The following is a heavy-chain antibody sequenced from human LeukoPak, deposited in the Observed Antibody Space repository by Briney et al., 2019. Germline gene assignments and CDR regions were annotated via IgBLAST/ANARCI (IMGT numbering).Heavy chain of an antibody. J-gene: IGHJ4*02. D-gene: IGHD6-13*01. CDR2: MNPNSGNT. V-gene: IGHV1-8*01. CDR3: ARRRGAAGDFDY. CDR1: GYTFTSYD. Sequence: ASVKVSCKASGYTFTSYDINWVRQATGQGLEWMGWMNPNSGNTGYAQKFQGRVTMTRNTSISTAYMELSSLRSEDTAVYYCARRRGAAGDFDYWGQGTLVTVSS.